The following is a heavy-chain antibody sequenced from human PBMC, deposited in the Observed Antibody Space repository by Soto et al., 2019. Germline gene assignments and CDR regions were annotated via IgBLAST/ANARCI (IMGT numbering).Heavy chain of an antibody. CDR2: INPNSGGT. J-gene: IGHJ4*02. Sequence: ASVKVSCKASGYTFTGYYMHWVRQAPGQGLEWMGWINPNSGGTNYAQKFQGRVTMARDTSISTAYMELSRLRSDDTAVYYCARDLDVVGYKWNYAHFDYWGQGTLVT. V-gene: IGHV1-2*02. CDR1: GYTFTGYY. D-gene: IGHD1-7*01. CDR3: ARDLDVVGYKWNYAHFDY.